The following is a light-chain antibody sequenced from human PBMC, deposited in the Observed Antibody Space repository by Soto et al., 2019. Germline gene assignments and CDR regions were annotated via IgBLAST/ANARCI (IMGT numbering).Light chain of an antibody. CDR1: SGHRSYA. CDR3: QTWDTGIGV. V-gene: IGLV4-69*02. J-gene: IGLJ3*02. Sequence: QAVVTQSPSASASLGASVKLTCTLRSGHRSYAIAWHQQQPEKGPRYLMKVNSDGTHIKGDGIPDRFSGSSSGAERYLTIFSLQSEDEADYYCQTWDTGIGVFGGGTKLTVL. CDR2: VNSDGTH.